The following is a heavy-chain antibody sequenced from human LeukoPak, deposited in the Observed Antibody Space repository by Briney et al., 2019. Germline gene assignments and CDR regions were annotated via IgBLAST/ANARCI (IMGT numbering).Heavy chain of an antibody. CDR3: AGLLGYYYYYMDV. CDR1: GGSISSYY. J-gene: IGHJ6*03. CDR2: IYYSGST. Sequence: SETLSLTCTVSGGSISSYYWSWIRQPPGKGLEWIGYIYYSGSTNYNPSLKSRVTISVDTSKNQFSLKLSSVTAADTAVYYCAGLLGYYYYYMDVWGKGTTVTVSS. V-gene: IGHV4-59*01.